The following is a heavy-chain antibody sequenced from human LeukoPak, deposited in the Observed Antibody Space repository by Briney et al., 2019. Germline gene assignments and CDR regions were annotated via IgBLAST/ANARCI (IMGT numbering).Heavy chain of an antibody. D-gene: IGHD2-15*01. CDR1: GGSISSYY. V-gene: IGHV4-59*01. CDR3: ARGSTNLGYCSGGSCSWRFDP. J-gene: IGHJ5*02. Sequence: PSETPSLTCTASGGSISSYYWSWIRQPPGKGLEWIGYIYYSGSTNYNPSLKSRVTISVDTSKIQFSLKLSSVTAADTAVYYCARGSTNLGYCSGGSCSWRFDPWGQGTLVTVSS. CDR2: IYYSGST.